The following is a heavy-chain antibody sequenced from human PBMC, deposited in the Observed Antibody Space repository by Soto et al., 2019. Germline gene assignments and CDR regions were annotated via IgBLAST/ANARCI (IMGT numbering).Heavy chain of an antibody. Sequence: QVQLVQSGAEVKKPGSSVNVSCKTSGGTFGNSAVTWVRQAPGQGLEWLGGIVPMFGTANYAQKFQGRVTITADESTITAYTERSSLNTDDTAVYYCARDGDPQSAFWSGPLGGGRFDPWGQGTLVNVS. J-gene: IGHJ5*02. CDR2: IVPMFGTA. CDR3: ARDGDPQSAFWSGPLGGGRFDP. V-gene: IGHV1-69*12. CDR1: GGTFGNSA. D-gene: IGHD3-3*01.